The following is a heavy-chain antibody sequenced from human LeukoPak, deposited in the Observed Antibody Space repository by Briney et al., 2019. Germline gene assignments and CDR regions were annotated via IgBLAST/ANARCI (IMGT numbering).Heavy chain of an antibody. CDR2: IIPIFGTA. CDR3: ARDRDAYYYGSGSRNWFDP. J-gene: IGHJ5*02. V-gene: IGHV1-69*05. Sequence: SVKVSCKASGGTFSSYAISWVRQAPGQGLEWMGRIIPIFGTANYAQKFQGRVTITTDESTSTTYMELSSLRSEDAAVYYCARDRDAYYYGSGSRNWFDPWGQGTLVTVSS. CDR1: GGTFSSYA. D-gene: IGHD3-10*01.